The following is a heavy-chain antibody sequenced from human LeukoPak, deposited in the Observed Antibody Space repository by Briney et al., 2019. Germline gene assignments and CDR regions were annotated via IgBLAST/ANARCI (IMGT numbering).Heavy chain of an antibody. D-gene: IGHD3-10*01. J-gene: IGHJ4*02. Sequence: SVKVSCKASGGTFSSYAISWVRQAPGQGLEWMGGIIPIFGAANYAQKFQGRVTITADESTSTAYMELSSLRSEDTAVYYCARDRVGFGELYGGELGALVFDYWGQGTLVTVSS. V-gene: IGHV1-69*13. CDR3: ARDRVGFGELYGGELGALVFDY. CDR2: IIPIFGAA. CDR1: GGTFSSYA.